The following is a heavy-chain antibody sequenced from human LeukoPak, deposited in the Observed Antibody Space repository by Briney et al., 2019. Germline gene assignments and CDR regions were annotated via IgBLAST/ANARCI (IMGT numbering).Heavy chain of an antibody. CDR1: GGSISSSNW. V-gene: IGHV4-4*02. Sequence: SETLSLTCAVSGGSISSSNWWSWVRQPPGKGLEWIGEIYHSGSTYYNPSLKSRVTISVDKSKNQFSLKLNSVTAADTAVYYCARVMGTTPRLDYWGQGTLVTVSS. CDR2: IYHSGST. CDR3: ARVMGTTPRLDY. D-gene: IGHD1-7*01. J-gene: IGHJ4*02.